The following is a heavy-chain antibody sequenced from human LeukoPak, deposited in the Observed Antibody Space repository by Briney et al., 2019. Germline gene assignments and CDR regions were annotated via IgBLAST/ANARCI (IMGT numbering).Heavy chain of an antibody. CDR1: GYTFTSYD. D-gene: IGHD3-3*01. CDR2: MNPNSGNT. J-gene: IGHJ6*02. CDR3: ARAYDFWSGYSYYYYYGMDV. V-gene: IGHV1-8*01. Sequence: ASVKVSCKASGYTFTSYDINWVRQATGQGLEWMGWMNPNSGNTGYAQKFQGRVTMTRNTSISTAYMELSSLRSEDTAVYYCARAYDFWSGYSYYYYYGMDVWGQGTTVTVSS.